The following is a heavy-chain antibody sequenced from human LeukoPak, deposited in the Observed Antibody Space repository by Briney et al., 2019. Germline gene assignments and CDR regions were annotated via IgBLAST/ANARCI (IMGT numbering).Heavy chain of an antibody. J-gene: IGHJ4*02. CDR3: GRQGYTASYYFLDF. CDR1: SGSINSYY. D-gene: IGHD1-26*01. V-gene: IGHV4-4*07. CDR2: IYTTGAT. Sequence: SETLSLTCTVSSGSINSYYWGWVRQPPGKGLEWIGRIYTTGATQHNPSLKSRVTMSIDTSTNQFSLSLRSMTAADTAVYYCGRQGYTASYYFLDFWSQGTLVAVS.